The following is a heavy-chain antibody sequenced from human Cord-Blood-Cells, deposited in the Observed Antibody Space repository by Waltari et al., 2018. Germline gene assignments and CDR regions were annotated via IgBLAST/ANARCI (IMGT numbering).Heavy chain of an antibody. V-gene: IGHV3-30*04. Sequence: QVQLVESGGGVVQPGRSLRLSCAAPGFTFSSYAMHWVRQAPGKGLEWVAVISYDGSNKYYADSVKGRFTISRDNSKNTLYLQMNSLRAEDTAVYYCARDDGYCTNGVCYTDYWGQGTLVTVSS. CDR2: ISYDGSNK. CDR1: GFTFSSYA. J-gene: IGHJ4*02. D-gene: IGHD2-8*01. CDR3: ARDDGYCTNGVCYTDY.